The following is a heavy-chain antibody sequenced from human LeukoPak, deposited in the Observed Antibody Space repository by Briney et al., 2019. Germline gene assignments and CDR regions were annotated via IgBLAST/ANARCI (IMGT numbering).Heavy chain of an antibody. CDR1: GFTFSSYA. CDR3: AKRRSTVTSAWDAFDI. J-gene: IGHJ3*02. Sequence: PGGALRLSCAASGFTFSSYAMTWVRQAPGRGLQWVSALSGGGMSTYFADCVKGRFTISRDNSNNTLYLQMNSLRTDDTAVYYCAKRRSTVTSAWDAFDIWGQGTMVTVSS. CDR2: LSGGGMST. D-gene: IGHD4-17*01. V-gene: IGHV3-23*01.